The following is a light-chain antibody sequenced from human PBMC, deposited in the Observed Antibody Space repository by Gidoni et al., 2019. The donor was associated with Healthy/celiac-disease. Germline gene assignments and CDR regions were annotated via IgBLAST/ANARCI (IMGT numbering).Light chain of an antibody. J-gene: IGKJ2*01. CDR3: QQYDNLPYT. V-gene: IGKV1-33*01. Sequence: DIQLTHSPSSLSASVGDRVTITCQPILDISNYLKRYQQKPGKAPKLLNYDASKLETGVPTRCSGSGSGKDFTVTISSQQPEDIATYYCQQYDNLPYTFXXXTKLEIK. CDR2: DAS. CDR1: LDISNY.